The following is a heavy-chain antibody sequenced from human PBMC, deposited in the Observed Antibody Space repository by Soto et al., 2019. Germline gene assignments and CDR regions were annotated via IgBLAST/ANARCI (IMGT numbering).Heavy chain of an antibody. Sequence: QVQLVQSGAEVKKPGSSVKVSCKASGGTFSSYAISWVRQAPGQGLEWMGGIIPIFGTANYAQKFQGRVTITADESTSTAYMELSSPRSEDTAVYYCARENENYYGSGSYYPDFDYWGQGTLVTVSS. J-gene: IGHJ4*02. V-gene: IGHV1-69*01. CDR2: IIPIFGTA. CDR1: GGTFSSYA. CDR3: ARENENYYGSGSYYPDFDY. D-gene: IGHD3-10*01.